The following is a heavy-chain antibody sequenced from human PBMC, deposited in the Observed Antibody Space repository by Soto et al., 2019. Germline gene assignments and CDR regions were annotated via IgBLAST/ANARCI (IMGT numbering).Heavy chain of an antibody. V-gene: IGHV3-23*01. CDR3: ARVKDQILSSGSYGGDDI. D-gene: IGHD6-19*01. CDR1: GFTFSTYA. Sequence: EVQLLESGGGLVQPGGSLRLSCAASGFTFSTYAMSWVRQAPGKGLEWVATIRGSGGNTHYADSVKGRFTTSRDNAENTVYLQMNSLRAEYTAVYYCARVKDQILSSGSYGGDDIWGHGTMVTVSS. J-gene: IGHJ3*02. CDR2: IRGSGGNT.